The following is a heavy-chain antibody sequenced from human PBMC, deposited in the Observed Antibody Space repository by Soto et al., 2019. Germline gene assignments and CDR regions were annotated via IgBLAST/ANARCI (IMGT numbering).Heavy chain of an antibody. CDR1: GYTLTSYY. CDR2: INPSGGST. J-gene: IGHJ4*02. Sequence: ASVKVSCKASGYTLTSYYMHWVRQAPGQGLEWMGIINPSGGSTSYAQKFQGRVTMTRDTSTSTVYMELSSLRSEDTAVYYCARDGMGWELLGYFDYWGQGTLVTVSS. CDR3: ARDGMGWELLGYFDY. V-gene: IGHV1-46*01. D-gene: IGHD1-26*01.